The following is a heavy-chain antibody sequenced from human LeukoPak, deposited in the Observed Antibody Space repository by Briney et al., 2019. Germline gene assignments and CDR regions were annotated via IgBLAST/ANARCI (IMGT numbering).Heavy chain of an antibody. CDR1: GGSISRTSYY. Sequence: SETLSLTCTVSGGSISRTSYYWGWIRQPPGKGLEWIGSIYYSGSTYYNPSLKSRITISVDTSKNQFSLKLSSVTAADTAVYYCARLAIYSSGEDYWGQGTLVTVSS. V-gene: IGHV4-39*01. CDR2: IYYSGST. J-gene: IGHJ4*02. D-gene: IGHD6-19*01. CDR3: ARLAIYSSGEDY.